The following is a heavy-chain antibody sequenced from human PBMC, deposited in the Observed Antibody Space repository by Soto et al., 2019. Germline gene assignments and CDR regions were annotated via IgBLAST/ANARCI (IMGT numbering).Heavy chain of an antibody. Sequence: EVRLVESGGGLVQPGGSLRLSCAVSGITLESYWMHWVRQSPGKGLVWVARISGDGNITDYAGFVGGRFTMSRDNARDTVVLQMDRLRADDTSGYYCARAIGRAFATWGQGTLVIVSS. CDR2: ISGDGNIT. CDR3: ARAIGRAFAT. D-gene: IGHD1-26*01. CDR1: GITLESYW. J-gene: IGHJ5*02. V-gene: IGHV3-74*01.